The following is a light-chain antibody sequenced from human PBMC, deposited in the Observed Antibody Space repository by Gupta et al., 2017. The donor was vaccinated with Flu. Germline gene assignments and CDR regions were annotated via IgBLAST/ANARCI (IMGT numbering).Light chain of an antibody. CDR2: KAA. CDR3: QQFDTSWT. CDR1: KSVGRR. J-gene: IGKJ1*01. Sequence: SPSTLSASVGDRVTITGRASKSVGRRLKWYQQKPGKAPKILIYKAARVESGVPSRLRGSGAWTEFTLTISSRQTDDSATYDGQQFDTSWTLGKGTKVEIK. V-gene: IGKV1-5*03.